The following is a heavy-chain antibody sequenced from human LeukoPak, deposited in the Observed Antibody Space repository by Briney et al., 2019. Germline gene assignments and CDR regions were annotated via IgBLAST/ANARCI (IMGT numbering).Heavy chain of an antibody. J-gene: IGHJ4*02. V-gene: IGHV3-23*01. Sequence: PGGTLRLSCAASGLTFSSYGMSWVRQAPGEGLEWVSGISGGGGSTYYADSVKGRVTISRDNSKNTLYLQMNSLRAEDTAVYYCASLQYYYDSSGGFDYWGQGTLVTVSS. CDR1: GLTFSSYG. D-gene: IGHD3-22*01. CDR3: ASLQYYYDSSGGFDY. CDR2: ISGGGGST.